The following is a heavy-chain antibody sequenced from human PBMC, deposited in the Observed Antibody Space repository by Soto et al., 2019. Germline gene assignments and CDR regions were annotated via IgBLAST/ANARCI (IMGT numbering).Heavy chain of an antibody. D-gene: IGHD3-3*01. CDR1: GYTFSTYD. CDR3: ARGRYYAFWNGLNWFDP. Sequence: ASVKVSCKASGYTFSTYDIIWVRQPTGQGLEWMGWMNPNSGDTGSAEKFQGRVTMTRNTAINTAYMELSSLTSEDTAVYYCARGRYYAFWNGLNWFDPWGQGTLVTVSS. J-gene: IGHJ5*02. CDR2: MNPNSGDT. V-gene: IGHV1-8*01.